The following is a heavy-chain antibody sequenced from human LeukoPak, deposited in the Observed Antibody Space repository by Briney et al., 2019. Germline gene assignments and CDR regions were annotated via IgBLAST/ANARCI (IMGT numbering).Heavy chain of an antibody. V-gene: IGHV4-34*01. CDR3: ARGTRTVITPGGRYFDL. J-gene: IGHJ2*01. D-gene: IGHD4-23*01. Sequence: SETLSLTCTVYGGSFSSYYWSWIRQPPGKGLEWIGEINSSGSANYTPFLKSRATISADKSKNQFSLKLNSVTAADTAVFYCARGTRTVITPGGRYFDLWGRGTLVTVSS. CDR2: INSSGSA. CDR1: GGSFSSYY.